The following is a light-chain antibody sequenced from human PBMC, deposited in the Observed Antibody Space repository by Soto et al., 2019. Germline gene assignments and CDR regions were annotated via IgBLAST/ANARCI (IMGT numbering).Light chain of an antibody. CDR2: GAS. CDR1: QSISNW. CDR3: QQYNSYSRT. Sequence: DIQMTQSHSTLSAFMGDTVILTCLASQSISNWLAWSQQKPGKAPKVLLFGASRLEIGVPSRFSGSGSGTEFTLTICSLQPDDSSTYYCQQYNSYSRTVGQGTKVEIK. V-gene: IGKV1-5*01. J-gene: IGKJ1*01.